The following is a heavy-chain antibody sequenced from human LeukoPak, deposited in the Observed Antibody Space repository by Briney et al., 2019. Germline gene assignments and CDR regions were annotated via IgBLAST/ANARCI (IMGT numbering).Heavy chain of an antibody. J-gene: IGHJ4*02. CDR1: GFTFNSYW. D-gene: IGHD6-19*01. CDR3: ARYNSAWKADDY. CDR2: IKQDGSDK. V-gene: IGHV3-7*03. Sequence: GGSLRLSCAASGFTFNSYWMTWVRQAPGKGLEWVADIKQDGSDKYYVGSVEGRFTISRDNAKNSLYLQMNSLRAEDTAVYFCARYNSAWKADDYWGQGTLVTVSS.